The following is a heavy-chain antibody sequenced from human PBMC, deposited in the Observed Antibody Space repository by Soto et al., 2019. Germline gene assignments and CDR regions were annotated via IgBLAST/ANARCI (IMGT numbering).Heavy chain of an antibody. J-gene: IGHJ5*02. V-gene: IGHV4-31*03. CDR3: ARDPAP. CDR1: GGSISSGDYY. CDR2: IYNSGST. Sequence: QVQLQESGPGLVTAAQTLSLTCTVSGGSISSGDYYWSWIRQHPGKGLEWIGYIYNSGSTYYNPSLKCRVTISADTSNNQFSLMLCFVTAADTAVYYCARDPAPWGQGTLVTVSS.